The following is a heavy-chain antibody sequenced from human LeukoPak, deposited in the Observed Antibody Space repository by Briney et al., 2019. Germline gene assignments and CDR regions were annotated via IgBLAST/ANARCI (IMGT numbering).Heavy chain of an antibody. Sequence: SETLSLTCTVSGGSISSSSYYWGWIRQPPGKGLEWIGSIYYSGSTYYNPSLKSRFTISVDTSKNQFSLKLSSVTAADTAVYYCARQVRGVTLDNWFDPWGQGTLVTVSS. CDR2: IYYSGST. J-gene: IGHJ5*02. D-gene: IGHD3-10*01. CDR3: ARQVRGVTLDNWFDP. CDR1: GGSISSSSYY. V-gene: IGHV4-39*01.